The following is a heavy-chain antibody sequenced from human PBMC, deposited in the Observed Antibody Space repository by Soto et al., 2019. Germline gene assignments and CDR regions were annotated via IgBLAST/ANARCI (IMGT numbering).Heavy chain of an antibody. CDR2: IKQDGSEK. CDR3: ARDQGPHGYCSSTSCYRRFDY. D-gene: IGHD2-2*01. Sequence: GGSLRLSCAASGFTFSSYWMSWVRQAPGKGLEWVANIKQDGSEKYYVDSVKGRFTISRDNAKNSLYLQMNSLRAEDTAVYYCARDQGPHGYCSSTSCYRRFDYWGQGTLVTVSS. J-gene: IGHJ4*02. CDR1: GFTFSSYW. V-gene: IGHV3-7*05.